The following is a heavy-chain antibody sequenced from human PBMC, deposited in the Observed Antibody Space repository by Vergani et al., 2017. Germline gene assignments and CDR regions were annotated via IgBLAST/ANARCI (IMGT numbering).Heavy chain of an antibody. CDR2: IRWNSGAV. Sequence: EVQLLESGGGLVQPGGSLRLSCEASGFSFPGYAMSWVRQAPGKGLEWVSGIRWNSGAVGYADSVRGRFTISRDNAKNSLFLEMNSLRIEDTAVYFCTKGSVYYHDSAGHGYDPYTGFDLWGQGTLVTVSS. CDR3: TKGSVYYHDSAGHGYDPYTGFDL. V-gene: IGHV3-9*01. D-gene: IGHD5-12*01. J-gene: IGHJ3*01. CDR1: GFSFPGYA.